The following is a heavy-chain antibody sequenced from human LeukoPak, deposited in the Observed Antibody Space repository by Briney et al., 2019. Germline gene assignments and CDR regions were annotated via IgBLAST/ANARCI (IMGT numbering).Heavy chain of an antibody. CDR1: GFTFSNYW. J-gene: IGHJ4*02. V-gene: IGHV3-7*01. Sequence: GGSLRLSCAASGFTFSNYWMDWVRQAPGQGLEWVANINQDGSEKYYVDSVKGRFTISRDNARNSLHLQMNSLRAEDTAVYYCTRSLDYWGQGTLVTVSS. CDR3: TRSLDY. CDR2: INQDGSEK.